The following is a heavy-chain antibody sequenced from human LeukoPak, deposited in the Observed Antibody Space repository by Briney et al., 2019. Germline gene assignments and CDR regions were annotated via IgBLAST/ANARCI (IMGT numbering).Heavy chain of an antibody. J-gene: IGHJ4*02. D-gene: IGHD3-10*01. CDR1: GFTFSSYG. CDR3: AKAGLGGSGSYYTYFDY. Sequence: SGGSLRLSCAASGFTFSSYGMHWVRQAPGKGLEWVAVIWYGGSNKYYADSVKGRFTISRDNSKNTLYLQMNSLRAEDTAVYYCAKAGLGGSGSYYTYFDYWGQGTLVTVSS. CDR2: IWYGGSNK. V-gene: IGHV3-30*02.